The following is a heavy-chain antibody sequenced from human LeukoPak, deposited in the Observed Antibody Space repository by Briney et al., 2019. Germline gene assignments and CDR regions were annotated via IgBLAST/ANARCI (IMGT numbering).Heavy chain of an antibody. V-gene: IGHV4-39*01. CDR1: GGSISSSSYY. CDR3: GGGELLLFGY. D-gene: IGHD1-26*01. J-gene: IGHJ4*02. Sequence: SETLSLTCTVSGGSISSSSYYWGWIRQPPGKGLEWIGSIYYSGSTYYNPSLKSRVTISVDTSKNQFSLKLSSVTAADTAVYYCGGGELLLFGYWGQGTLVTVSS. CDR2: IYYSGST.